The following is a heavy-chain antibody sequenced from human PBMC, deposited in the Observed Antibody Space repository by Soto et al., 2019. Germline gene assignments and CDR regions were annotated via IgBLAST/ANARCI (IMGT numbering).Heavy chain of an antibody. CDR3: ASLLSGSSSWSDYYYYGMDV. D-gene: IGHD6-13*01. J-gene: IGHJ6*02. V-gene: IGHV3-48*03. CDR1: GFTFSSYE. CDR2: ISSSGSTI. Sequence: EVQLVESGGGLVQPGGSLRLSCAASGFTFSSYEMNWVRQAPGKGLEWVSYISSSGSTIYYADSVKGRFTISRDNANNSLYLLMTSLRAEDTAVYYCASLLSGSSSWSDYYYYGMDVWGQGTTVTVSS.